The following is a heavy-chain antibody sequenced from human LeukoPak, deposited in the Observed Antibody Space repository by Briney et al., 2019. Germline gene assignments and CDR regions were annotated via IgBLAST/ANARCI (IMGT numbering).Heavy chain of an antibody. CDR1: GFTFSSYS. CDR2: ISSSSSYI. J-gene: IGHJ4*02. V-gene: IGHV3-21*04. CDR3: AKGDNGDYFDY. Sequence: GGSLRLSCAASGFTFSSYSMNWVRQAPGKGLEWVSSISSSSSYIYYADSVKGRFTISRDNSKNTLYLQMNSLRAEDTAVYYCAKGDNGDYFDYWGQGTLVTVSS. D-gene: IGHD2-8*01.